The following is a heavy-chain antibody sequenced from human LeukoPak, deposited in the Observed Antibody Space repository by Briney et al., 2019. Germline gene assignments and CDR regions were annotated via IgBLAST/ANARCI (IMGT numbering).Heavy chain of an antibody. Sequence: ASVKVSCKASGYTFTSYGISWVRQAPGQGLEWMGWISAYNGNTNYAQKLQGRVTMTTDTSTSTAYMELRSLRSDDTAVYYCAGDRYYDSSGYSGYWGQGTLVTVSS. CDR3: AGDRYYDSSGYSGY. J-gene: IGHJ4*02. D-gene: IGHD3-22*01. CDR2: ISAYNGNT. CDR1: GYTFTSYG. V-gene: IGHV1-18*01.